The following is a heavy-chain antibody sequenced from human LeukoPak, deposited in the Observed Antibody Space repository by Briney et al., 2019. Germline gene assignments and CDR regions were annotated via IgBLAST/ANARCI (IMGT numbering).Heavy chain of an antibody. CDR3: ARGVGYCSSTSCYYYYGMDV. V-gene: IGHV4-34*01. CDR2: INHSGST. Sequence: PSDTLSLTCAVYGGSFSGYYWSWTRQPPGKGLEWIGEINHSGSTNYNPSLKSRVTISVDTSKNQFSLKLSSVTAADTAVYYCARGVGYCSSTSCYYYYGMDVWGQGTTVTVSS. J-gene: IGHJ6*02. D-gene: IGHD2-2*01. CDR1: GGSFSGYY.